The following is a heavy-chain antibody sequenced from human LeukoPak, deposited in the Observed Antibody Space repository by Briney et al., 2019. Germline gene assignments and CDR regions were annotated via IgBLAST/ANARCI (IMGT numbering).Heavy chain of an antibody. Sequence: GGSLRLSCAASGFTFSDHYMNWVRQAPGKGLEWVSYISSSGSTIYYADSVKGRFTTSRDNAKNSPYLQMNSLRAEDTAVYYCAELGITMIGGVWGKGTTVTISS. J-gene: IGHJ6*04. V-gene: IGHV3-11*04. D-gene: IGHD3-10*02. CDR3: AELGITMIGGV. CDR1: GFTFSDHY. CDR2: ISSSGSTI.